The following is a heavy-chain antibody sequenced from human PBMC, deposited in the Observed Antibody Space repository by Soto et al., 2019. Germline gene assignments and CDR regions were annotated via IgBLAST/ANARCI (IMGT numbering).Heavy chain of an antibody. V-gene: IGHV3-23*01. CDR2: ISGSGGGT. D-gene: IGHD3-3*01. J-gene: IGHJ6*02. Sequence: LRLSCAASGFTFSSYAMSWVPQAPANGLEWVSAISGSGGGTYNAESVKGRCTISRDNSKNTLYLQMTRLRGVDTAVYYCAKAITIFGVASNGMDVWGQGTTVTVSS. CDR3: AKAITIFGVASNGMDV. CDR1: GFTFSSYA.